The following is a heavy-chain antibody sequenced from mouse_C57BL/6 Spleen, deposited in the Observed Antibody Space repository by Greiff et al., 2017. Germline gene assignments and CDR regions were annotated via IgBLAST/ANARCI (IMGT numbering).Heavy chain of an antibody. CDR2: INPNASVT. CDR3: ARWGTTVVATNYFDY. V-gene: IGHV1-59*01. Sequence: QVQLQPPGAELVRPGTSVKMSCKASGYTFTSYCMHWVKQRPGPGLEWIGVINPNASVTNYNQKFTGKATLTVDTSSSSAYMQLSSLTSEDSAVYYCARWGTTVVATNYFDYWGQGTTLTVSS. J-gene: IGHJ2*01. CDR1: GYTFTSYC. D-gene: IGHD1-1*01.